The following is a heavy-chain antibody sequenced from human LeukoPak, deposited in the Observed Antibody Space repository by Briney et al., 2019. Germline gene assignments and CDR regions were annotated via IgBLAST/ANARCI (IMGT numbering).Heavy chain of an antibody. CDR3: ARGAVAGPYYYYYMDV. V-gene: IGHV3-21*01. CDR2: ISSSSSYI. D-gene: IGHD6-19*01. CDR1: GFTFSSYS. Sequence: PGGSLRLSCAASGFTFSSYSMSWVRQAPGKGLEWVSSISSSSSYIYYADSVKGRFTISRDNAKNSLYLQMNSLRAEDTAVYYCARGAVAGPYYYYYMDVWGKGTTATVSS. J-gene: IGHJ6*03.